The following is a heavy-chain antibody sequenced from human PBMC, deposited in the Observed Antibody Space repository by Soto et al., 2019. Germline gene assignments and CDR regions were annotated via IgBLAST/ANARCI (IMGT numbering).Heavy chain of an antibody. CDR1: GGTFSTSA. CDR2: IMPIFATP. V-gene: IGHV1-69*12. Sequence: QVQLMQSGAEVKKPGSSVKVSCKASGGTFSTSAISWVRQAPGEGLEWVGGIMPIFATPDYAQKFQGRVTISADESTATAYLELTSLTTDDTAVYYCARDKDRQQLGGNYYYIVDVGGQGTAITVSS. CDR3: ARDKDRQQLGGNYYYIVDV. J-gene: IGHJ6*02. D-gene: IGHD3-3*02.